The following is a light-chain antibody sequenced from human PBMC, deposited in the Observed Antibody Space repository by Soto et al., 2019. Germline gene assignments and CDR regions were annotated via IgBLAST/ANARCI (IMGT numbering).Light chain of an antibody. CDR2: WAS. V-gene: IGKV4-1*01. CDR1: PSVLYSSNHKKY. J-gene: IGKJ2*01. Sequence: DIVMTQSPDSLAVSLGERATINCKSRPSVLYSSNHKKYLAWYQQKPGQPPKLLIYWASTRESGVPDRFSGSGSGTDFSLTISSLQAEDVAVYYCQQYYSTPMYTFGQGTKLEIK. CDR3: QQYYSTPMYT.